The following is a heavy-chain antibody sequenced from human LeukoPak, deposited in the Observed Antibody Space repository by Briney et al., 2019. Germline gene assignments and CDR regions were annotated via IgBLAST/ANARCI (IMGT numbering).Heavy chain of an antibody. J-gene: IGHJ4*02. CDR1: GFTFSSYS. CDR2: ISSSSSYI. Sequence: PGGSLRLSCAASGFTFSSYSMNWVRQAPGKGLEWVSSISSSSSYIYYADSVKGRFTISRDNSKNTLYLQMNSLRAEDTAVYYCAKEGPRVYYYDSSGYYNYWGQGTLVTVSS. V-gene: IGHV3-21*04. CDR3: AKEGPRVYYYDSSGYYNY. D-gene: IGHD3-22*01.